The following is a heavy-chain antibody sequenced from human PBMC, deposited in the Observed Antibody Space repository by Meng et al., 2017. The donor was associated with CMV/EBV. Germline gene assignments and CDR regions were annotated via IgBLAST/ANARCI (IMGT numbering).Heavy chain of an antibody. D-gene: IGHD6-25*01. Sequence: GGSLRLSCAASGFTFSSYSMNWVRQAPGKGLEWVSSISSSSSYIYYADSVKGRFTISRDNAKNSQYLQMNSLRAEDTAVYYCARDDPRTSGRVCAFDIWGQGTMVTVSS. J-gene: IGHJ3*02. CDR2: ISSSSSYI. V-gene: IGHV3-21*01. CDR3: ARDDPRTSGRVCAFDI. CDR1: GFTFSSYS.